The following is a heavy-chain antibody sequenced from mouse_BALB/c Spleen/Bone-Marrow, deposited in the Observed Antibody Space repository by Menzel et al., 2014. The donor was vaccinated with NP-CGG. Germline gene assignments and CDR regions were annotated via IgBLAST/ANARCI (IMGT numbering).Heavy chain of an antibody. CDR3: ARDDYDY. J-gene: IGHJ2*01. Sequence: QVQLQQSGPELVKPGASVRISCKASGYTFTSYYIHWVKQRPGQGLEWIGWIFPGNFYTKFNENFKGRATLTADKSSSTAYMHLSRLTSEDSAVYFCARDDYDYWGQGTTPTVSS. D-gene: IGHD2-4*01. V-gene: IGHV1S56*01. CDR2: IFPGNFYT. CDR1: GYTFTSYY.